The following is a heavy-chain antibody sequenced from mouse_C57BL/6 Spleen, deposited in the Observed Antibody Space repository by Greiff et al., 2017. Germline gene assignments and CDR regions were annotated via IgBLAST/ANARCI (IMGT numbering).Heavy chain of an antibody. J-gene: IGHJ4*01. Sequence: EVQLQQSGPELVKPGASVKIPCKASGYTFTDYNMDWVKQSHGKSLEWIGDINPNNGGTIYNQKFKGKATLTVDKSSSTAYMELRSLTSEDTAVYYCARGPNYYGSSYDYAMDYWGQGTSVTVSS. CDR2: INPNNGGT. D-gene: IGHD1-1*01. CDR3: ARGPNYYGSSYDYAMDY. CDR1: GYTFTDYN. V-gene: IGHV1-18*01.